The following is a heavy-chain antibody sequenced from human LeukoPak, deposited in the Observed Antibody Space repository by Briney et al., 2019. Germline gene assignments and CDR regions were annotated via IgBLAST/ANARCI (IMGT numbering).Heavy chain of an antibody. J-gene: IGHJ4*02. CDR2: ISWNSGSI. CDR3: AAEVSPKVFDY. Sequence: GGSLRLSCAASGFTFSSYAMSWVRQAPGKGLEWVSGISWNSGSIGYADSVKGRFTISRDNAKNSLYLQMNSLRGDDTAIYFCAAEVSPKVFDYRGQGTLVTVSS. CDR1: GFTFSSYA. V-gene: IGHV3-20*04.